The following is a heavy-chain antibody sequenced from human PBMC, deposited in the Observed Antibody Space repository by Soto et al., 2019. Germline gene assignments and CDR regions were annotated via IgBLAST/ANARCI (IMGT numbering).Heavy chain of an antibody. V-gene: IGHV4-34*01. CDR1: GGPFSGYY. Sequence: SETLSLTCAVYGGPFSGYYWSWIRQPPGKGLEWIGEINHSGSTNYNPSLKSRVTISVDTSKNQSSLKLSSVTAADTAVYYCARGHRWFDPWGQGTLVTVSS. CDR2: INHSGST. J-gene: IGHJ5*02. CDR3: ARGHRWFDP.